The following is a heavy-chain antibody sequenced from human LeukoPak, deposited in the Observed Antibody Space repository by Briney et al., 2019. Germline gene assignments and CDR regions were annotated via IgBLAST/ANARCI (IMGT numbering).Heavy chain of an antibody. Sequence: SETLSLTCTVSGVSITNYYWAWIRQPAGKGLEWIGRMYISGSTNYNPSLKSRVSISIDKTKNQFSLKLRSVTVADTAVYCCARDYLVGAPLDSWGQGTLVTVSS. D-gene: IGHD1-26*01. V-gene: IGHV4-4*07. CDR1: GVSITNYY. J-gene: IGHJ4*02. CDR3: ARDYLVGAPLDS. CDR2: MYISGST.